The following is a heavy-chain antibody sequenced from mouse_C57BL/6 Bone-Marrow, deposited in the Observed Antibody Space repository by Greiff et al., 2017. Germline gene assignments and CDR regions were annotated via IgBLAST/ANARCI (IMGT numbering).Heavy chain of an antibody. V-gene: IGHV1-75*01. CDR1: GYTFTDYY. Sequence: QVKLQQSGPELVKPGASVKISCKASGYTFTDYYINWVKQRPGQGLEWIGWIFPGSGSTYYNEKFKGKATLTVDKSSSTAYMLISSLTSEDSAVYFCEREDDDGDYWGQGTSVTVSS. J-gene: IGHJ4*01. CDR3: EREDDDGDY. D-gene: IGHD2-4*01. CDR2: IFPGSGST.